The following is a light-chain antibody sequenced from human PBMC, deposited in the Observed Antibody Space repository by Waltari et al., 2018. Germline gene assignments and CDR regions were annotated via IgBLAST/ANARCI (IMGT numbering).Light chain of an antibody. CDR1: PSPLHSVGNTY. CDR2: KVS. V-gene: IGKV2-30*02. J-gene: IGKJ2*01. CDR3: LQYTYWPFI. Sequence: VVLSQSPLPLPGTLVQRTYTPSRAGPSPLHSVGNTYLNWFHQRPGQAPRRLIYKVSNRESGVPDRFSGSGSGTDFTLKISRVEAEDVGVYYCLQYTYWPFIFGEGTKLEIK.